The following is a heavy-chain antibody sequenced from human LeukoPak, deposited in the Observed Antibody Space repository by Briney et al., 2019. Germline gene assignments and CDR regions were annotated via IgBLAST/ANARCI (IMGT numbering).Heavy chain of an antibody. CDR2: FDPEDGET. CDR1: GYTLTELS. J-gene: IGHJ4*02. D-gene: IGHD5-12*01. Sequence: GASVKVSCKVSGYTLTELSMHWVRQAPGKGLEWMGGFDPEDGETIYAQKFQGRVTITADESTSTAYMELSSLRSEDTAVYYCAGGYSDYEVLIRDLGYWGQGTLVTVSS. V-gene: IGHV1-24*01. CDR3: AGGYSDYEVLIRDLGY.